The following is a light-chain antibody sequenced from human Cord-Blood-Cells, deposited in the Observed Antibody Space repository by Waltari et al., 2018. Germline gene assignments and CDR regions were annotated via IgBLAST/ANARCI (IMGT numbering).Light chain of an antibody. Sequence: QSALTQPASVSGSPGQSITLSCPGTRSDVGGYNYVSWYQQHPGKAPKRMIYDVSNRPSGVSNRFSGSKSGNTASLTISGLQAEDEADYYCSSYTSSSTLVFGGGTKLTVL. V-gene: IGLV2-14*01. J-gene: IGLJ2*01. CDR3: SSYTSSSTLV. CDR1: RSDVGGYNY. CDR2: DVS.